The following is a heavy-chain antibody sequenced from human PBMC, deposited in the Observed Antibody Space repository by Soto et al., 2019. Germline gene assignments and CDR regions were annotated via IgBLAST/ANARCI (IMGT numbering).Heavy chain of an antibody. V-gene: IGHV1-2*04. J-gene: IGHJ2*01. CDR2: INPNSGGT. Sequence: QVQLVQSGAEVKKPGASVKVSCKASGYTFTGYYMHWVRQAPGQGLEWMGWINPNSGGTNYAQKVQGWVTMTRDTSISTAYMELSRLRSDDTAVYYCARGPNWGSGWYFDLWGRGTLVTVSS. D-gene: IGHD7-27*01. CDR3: ARGPNWGSGWYFDL. CDR1: GYTFTGYY.